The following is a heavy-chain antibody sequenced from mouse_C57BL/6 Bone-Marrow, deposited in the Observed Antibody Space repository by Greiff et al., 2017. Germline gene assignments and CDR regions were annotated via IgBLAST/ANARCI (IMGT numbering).Heavy chain of an antibody. J-gene: IGHJ2*01. D-gene: IGHD4-1*01. CDR3: ARDWDLFDY. Sequence: QVQLQQSGAELVKPGASVKLSCKASGYTFTSYWMQWVKQRPGQGLEWIGEIDPSDSYTNYTQKFKGKDTLTVDPSSSTAYMQLSSLAAEEAAVYYCARDWDLFDYWGQGTTRTVSS. CDR2: IDPSDSYT. CDR1: GYTFTSYW. V-gene: IGHV1-50*01.